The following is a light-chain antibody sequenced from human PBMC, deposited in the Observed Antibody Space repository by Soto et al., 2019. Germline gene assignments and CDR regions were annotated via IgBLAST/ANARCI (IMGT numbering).Light chain of an antibody. CDR1: NSDIGIYNY. CDR2: EVS. CDR3: NSYASTYVLV. V-gene: IGLV2-14*01. J-gene: IGLJ3*02. Sequence: QSALTQPASVSGSPGQSITISCTGTNSDIGIYNYVSWYQQHPGKAPKLIIYEVSNRPSGVSLRFSGSKSGNMASLTISGLQAEDEADYYCNSYASTYVLVFGGGTKLTVL.